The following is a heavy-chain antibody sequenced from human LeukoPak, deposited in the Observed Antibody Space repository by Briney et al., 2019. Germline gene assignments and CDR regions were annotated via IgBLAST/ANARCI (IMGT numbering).Heavy chain of an antibody. CDR2: ISGSGGST. CDR3: AKDLWFGEYTYYFDY. V-gene: IGHV3-23*01. CDR1: GFTFSSYA. Sequence: GGSLRLSCAASGFTFSSYAMSWVRQAPGKGLEWVSAISGSGGSTYYADSVKDRFTISRDNSKNTLYLQMNSQRAEDTAVYYCAKDLWFGEYTYYFDYWGQGTLVTVSS. J-gene: IGHJ4*02. D-gene: IGHD3-10*01.